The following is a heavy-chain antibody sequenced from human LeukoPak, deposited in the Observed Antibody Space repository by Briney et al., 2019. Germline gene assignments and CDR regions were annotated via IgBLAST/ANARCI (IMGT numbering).Heavy chain of an antibody. CDR3: ARGTYYYDSSGYSAYFDY. Sequence: SETLSLTCAVYGGSFSGYYWSWIRQPAGQGLEWIGRIYTSGSTNYNPSLKSRVTMSVDTSKNQFSLKLSSVTAADTAVYYCARGTYYYDSSGYSAYFDYWGQGTLVTVSS. D-gene: IGHD3-22*01. J-gene: IGHJ4*02. CDR2: IYTSGST. V-gene: IGHV4-59*10. CDR1: GGSFSGYY.